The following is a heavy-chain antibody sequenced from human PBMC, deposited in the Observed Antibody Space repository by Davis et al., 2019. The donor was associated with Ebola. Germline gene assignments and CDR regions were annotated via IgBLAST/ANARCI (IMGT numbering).Heavy chain of an antibody. CDR2: IYSGGST. J-gene: IGHJ4*02. V-gene: IGHV3-53*05. CDR3: AKALLWFGELLSLDY. D-gene: IGHD3-10*01. Sequence: GGSLRLSCAASGFTVSSNYMSWVRQAPGKGLEWVSVIYSGGSTYYADSVKGRFTISRDNSKNTLYLQMNSLRAEDTAVYYCAKALLWFGELLSLDYWGQGTLVTVSS. CDR1: GFTVSSNY.